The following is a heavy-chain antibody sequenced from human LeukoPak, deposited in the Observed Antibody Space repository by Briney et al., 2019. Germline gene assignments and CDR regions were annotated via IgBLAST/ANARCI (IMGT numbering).Heavy chain of an antibody. D-gene: IGHD5-12*01. J-gene: IGHJ4*02. CDR3: ARDLGFGYSGYDMGDY. V-gene: IGHV3-7*01. CDR1: GFTFSSYA. Sequence: GGSLRLSCAASGFTFSSYAMSWVRQAPGKGLEWVANIKQDGSEKYYVDSVKGRFTISRDNAKNSLYLQMNSLRAEDTAVYYCARDLGFGYSGYDMGDYWGQGTLVTVSS. CDR2: IKQDGSEK.